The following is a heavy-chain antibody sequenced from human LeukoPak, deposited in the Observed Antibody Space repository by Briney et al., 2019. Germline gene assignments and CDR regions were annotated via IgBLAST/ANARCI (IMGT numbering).Heavy chain of an antibody. CDR2: INHSGST. V-gene: IGHV4-34*01. D-gene: IGHD3-22*01. CDR1: GGPFSGYY. CDR3: ARPSRGYYDAFDI. Sequence: PSETLSLTCAVYGGPFSGYYWSWIRQPPGKGLEWIGEINHSGSTNYNPSLKSRVTISVDTSKNQFSLKLSSVTAADTAVYYCARPSRGYYDAFDIWGQGTMVTVSS. J-gene: IGHJ3*02.